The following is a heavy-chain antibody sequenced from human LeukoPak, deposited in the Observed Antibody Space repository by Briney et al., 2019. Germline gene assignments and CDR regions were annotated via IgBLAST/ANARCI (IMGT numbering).Heavy chain of an antibody. J-gene: IGHJ4*02. Sequence: GGSLRLSCAASGFTFSSYGMSWVRQAPGKGLEWVSTINGSGGSTYYADSVKGRFTISRDNSKNTLYLQMNSLRAEDTAVYYCAKDHDYDSSGYYYVGPFWGYWGQGTLVTVSS. CDR2: INGSGGST. D-gene: IGHD3-22*01. V-gene: IGHV3-23*01. CDR3: AKDHDYDSSGYYYVGPFWGY. CDR1: GFTFSSYG.